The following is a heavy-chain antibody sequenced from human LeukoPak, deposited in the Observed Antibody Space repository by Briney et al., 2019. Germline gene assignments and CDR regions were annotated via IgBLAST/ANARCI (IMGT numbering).Heavy chain of an antibody. J-gene: IGHJ4*02. D-gene: IGHD1-26*01. CDR1: GYSFIDYY. Sequence: ASVKVSCKASGYSFIDYYIHWVRQAPGQGLEWMGRINPKSGDTNYAQNFQGRVTMTSDTSINTAYMELSRLTSDDTAVYYCARDLPSTSSWELDYWGQGTLVTVSS. CDR2: INPKSGDT. V-gene: IGHV1-2*06. CDR3: ARDLPSTSSWELDY.